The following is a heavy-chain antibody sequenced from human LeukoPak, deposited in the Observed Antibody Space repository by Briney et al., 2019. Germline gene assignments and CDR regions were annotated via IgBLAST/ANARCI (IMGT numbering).Heavy chain of an antibody. Sequence: GGSLRPSCAASGFTFSDYYMSWIRQAPGKGLEWVSYISSSGSTIYYADSVKGRFTISRDNAKNSLYLQMNSLRAEDTAVYYCARYPDTAMVFDCWGQGTLVTVSS. CDR1: GFTFSDYY. J-gene: IGHJ4*02. CDR2: ISSSGSTI. D-gene: IGHD5-18*01. CDR3: ARYPDTAMVFDC. V-gene: IGHV3-11*01.